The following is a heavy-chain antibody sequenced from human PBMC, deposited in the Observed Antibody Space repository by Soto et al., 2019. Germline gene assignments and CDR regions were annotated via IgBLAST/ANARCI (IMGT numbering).Heavy chain of an antibody. CDR2: INHSGST. V-gene: IGHV4-34*01. CDR1: GGSFSGYY. CDR3: ARFLGYCSSTSCAYNWFDP. Sequence: SETLSLTCAVYGGSFSGYYWSWIRQPPGKGLEWIGEINHSGSTNYNPSLKSRVTISVDRSKNQFSLKLSSVTAADTAVYYCARFLGYCSSTSCAYNWFDPWGQGTLVTVSS. D-gene: IGHD2-2*01. J-gene: IGHJ5*02.